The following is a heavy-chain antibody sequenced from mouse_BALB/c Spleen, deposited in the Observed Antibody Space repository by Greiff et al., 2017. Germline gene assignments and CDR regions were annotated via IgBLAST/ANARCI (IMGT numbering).Heavy chain of an antibody. CDR3: ARKDGYYWFAY. Sequence: VQLQQSGPELVRPGPSVTVSCKASGYAFTNYLIEWVKQRPGQGLEWIGVINPGSGGTNYNEKFKGKATLTADKSSSTAYMQLSSLTSDDSAVYFCARKDGYYWFAYWGQGTLVTVSA. V-gene: IGHV1-54*01. CDR2: INPGSGGT. J-gene: IGHJ3*01. D-gene: IGHD2-3*01. CDR1: GYAFTNYL.